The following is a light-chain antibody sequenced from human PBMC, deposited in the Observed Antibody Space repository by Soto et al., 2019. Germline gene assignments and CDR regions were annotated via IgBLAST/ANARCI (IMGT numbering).Light chain of an antibody. CDR1: QGIGTY. J-gene: IGKJ3*01. Sequence: IQMTQSPSSLSASVGDRVTITCRASQGIGTYLAWYQQKPGKAPKLLIYTASTVQSGVPSSFSGSGSGADFTLAINSLQPVDFATYYCQQVNTYPFTFGPGTKVDIK. V-gene: IGKV1-9*01. CDR2: TAS. CDR3: QQVNTYPFT.